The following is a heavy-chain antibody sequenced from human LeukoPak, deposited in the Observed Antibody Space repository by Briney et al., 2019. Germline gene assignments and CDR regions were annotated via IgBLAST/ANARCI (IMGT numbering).Heavy chain of an antibody. Sequence: SVKVSCKASGGTFSSYAISWVRQAPGQGLEWMGGIIPIFGTANYAQKFQGRVTITADESTSTAYMELSSLRSEDTAVYYCARDSTYYYDSSGYYLLNYYGMDVWGQGTTVTVSS. CDR1: GGTFSSYA. V-gene: IGHV1-69*13. CDR2: IIPIFGTA. CDR3: ARDSTYYYDSSGYYLLNYYGMDV. D-gene: IGHD3-22*01. J-gene: IGHJ6*02.